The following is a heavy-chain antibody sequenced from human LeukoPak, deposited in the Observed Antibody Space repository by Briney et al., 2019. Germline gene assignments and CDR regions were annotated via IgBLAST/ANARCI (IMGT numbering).Heavy chain of an antibody. CDR3: ARAPSGWYSGYETSGYFDY. V-gene: IGHV4-30-4*01. CDR2: IYYSGST. D-gene: IGHD5-12*01. Sequence: SETLSLTCTVSGGSISSGDYYWSWIRQSPGKGLEWIGNIYYSGSTYYSPSLKSRVTISVDTSKNQFSLKLSSVTVADTAVYYCARAPSGWYSGYETSGYFDYWGQGTLVTVSS. CDR1: GGSISSGDYY. J-gene: IGHJ4*02.